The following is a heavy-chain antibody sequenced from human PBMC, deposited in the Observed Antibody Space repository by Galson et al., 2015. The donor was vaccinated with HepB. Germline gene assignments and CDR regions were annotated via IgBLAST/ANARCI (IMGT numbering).Heavy chain of an antibody. CDR2: IDPGSGGT. CDR1: GYTFTAYH. CDR3: ARDYIWGSRIDH. V-gene: IGHV1-2*06. J-gene: IGHJ4*02. D-gene: IGHD3-16*01. Sequence: SVKVSCKASGYTFTAYHIHWVRQAPGQGLEWMGRIDPGSGGTNYAQKFQGGVTLTRDTSITTAYMELHSLNLDDTAVYYCARDYIWGSRIDHWGQGTPVTVSS.